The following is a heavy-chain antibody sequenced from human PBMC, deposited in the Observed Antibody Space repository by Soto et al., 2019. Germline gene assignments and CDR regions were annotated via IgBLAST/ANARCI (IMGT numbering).Heavy chain of an antibody. J-gene: IGHJ4*02. Sequence: QVQLVQSGAEVKKPGASVRVSCKASGYSFTRFGISWVRQAPGQGLEWVGRISTYNGNTKYAQKLQGRVTVSTDTSTSTAYMELRSLRSDDTAVYYCARDPHYSTSPQVFDYWGQGTLLTVSS. CDR2: ISTYNGNT. V-gene: IGHV1-18*01. D-gene: IGHD6-6*01. CDR1: GYSFTRFG. CDR3: ARDPHYSTSPQVFDY.